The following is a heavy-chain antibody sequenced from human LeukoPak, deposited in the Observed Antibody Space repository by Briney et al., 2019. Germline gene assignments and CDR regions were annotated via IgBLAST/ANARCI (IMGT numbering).Heavy chain of an antibody. V-gene: IGHV3-30-3*02. J-gene: IGHJ6*02. CDR2: ISYDGSNK. CDR1: GFTFSSHA. D-gene: IGHD3-10*01. CDR3: AKRSRRLTIVRGVPREDV. Sequence: GGSLRLSCAASGFTFSSHAMHWVRQAPGKGLEWVAVISYDGSNKYYADSVKGRFTISRDNSKNTLYLQMNSLRAEDTAVYYCAKRSRRLTIVRGVPREDVWGQGTTVTVSS.